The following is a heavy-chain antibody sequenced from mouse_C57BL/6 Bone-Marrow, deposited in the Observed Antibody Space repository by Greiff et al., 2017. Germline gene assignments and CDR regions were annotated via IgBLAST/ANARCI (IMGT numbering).Heavy chain of an antibody. J-gene: IGHJ2*01. Sequence: VQLQQSGPELVKPGASVKISCKASGYAFSSSWMNWVKQRPGKGLEWIGRIYPGDGDTNYNGKFKGKATLTADKSSSTAYMQLSSLTSEDSAVYFCAKYYYGSRGDYWGQGTTLTVSS. CDR2: IYPGDGDT. CDR1: GYAFSSSW. CDR3: AKYYYGSRGDY. V-gene: IGHV1-82*01. D-gene: IGHD1-1*01.